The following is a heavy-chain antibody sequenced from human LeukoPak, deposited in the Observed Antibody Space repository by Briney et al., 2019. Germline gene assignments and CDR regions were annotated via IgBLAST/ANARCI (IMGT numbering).Heavy chain of an antibody. CDR2: IVVGSGNT. V-gene: IGHV1-58*02. J-gene: IGHJ3*02. D-gene: IGHD3-22*01. CDR1: GFTFTSSA. Sequence: ASVKVSCKASGFTFTSSAMQWVRQARGQRLEWIGWIVVGSGNTSYAQKFQERVTITRDMSTSTAYMELSSLRSEDTAVYYCAAVNDDSSGYYAFDIWGQGTMVTVSS. CDR3: AAVNDDSSGYYAFDI.